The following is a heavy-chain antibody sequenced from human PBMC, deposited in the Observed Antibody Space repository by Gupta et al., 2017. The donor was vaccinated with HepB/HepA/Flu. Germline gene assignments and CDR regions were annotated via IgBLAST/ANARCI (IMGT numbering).Heavy chain of an antibody. Sequence: EVQLVESGGGLVKPGGSLRLSCAGSGIPFSDVWTNWVRQAPGKGLEWVGRIKSNTDSGTADYAAPVKGRFTISRDDSKDTVYLQMNSLKTEDTAVYYCTTVAHYYDSGTYYEDFDYWGQGTLVTVSS. CDR2: IKSNTDSGTA. CDR3: TTVAHYYDSGTYYEDFDY. D-gene: IGHD3-10*01. J-gene: IGHJ4*02. CDR1: GIPFSDVW. V-gene: IGHV3-15*01.